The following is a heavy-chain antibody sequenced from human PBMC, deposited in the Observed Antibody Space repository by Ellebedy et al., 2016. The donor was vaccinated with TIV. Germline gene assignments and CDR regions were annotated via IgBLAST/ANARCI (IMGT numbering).Heavy chain of an antibody. CDR1: GGTFSNYA. V-gene: IGHV1-69*10. D-gene: IGHD6-13*01. CDR2: IVPFLGTA. J-gene: IGHJ1*01. CDR3: ARATPGTWSEYFQH. Sequence: AASVKVSCKASGGTFSNYAITWMRQAPGQGLEWVGGIVPFLGTANYAPKFQGSVTITADKSTSTAYMELSSLRSEDTAVYYCARATPGTWSEYFQHWGQGTLVTVSS.